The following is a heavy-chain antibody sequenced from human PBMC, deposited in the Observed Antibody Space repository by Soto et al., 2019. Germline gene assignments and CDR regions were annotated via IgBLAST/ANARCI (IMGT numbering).Heavy chain of an antibody. J-gene: IGHJ4*02. Sequence: QVQLVQSGAEVKKPGASMKISCKTSGYTFTDYYIHWVRQTPGQGLEWMGLINPSGGSTEYALRFQSRVTMTTDPSTRTVYMDLRRLRSEDTAVYYCATLGGSYDWGQGTLVTVSS. CDR3: ATLGGSYD. V-gene: IGHV1-46*01. D-gene: IGHD3-16*01. CDR2: INPSGGST. CDR1: GYTFTDYY.